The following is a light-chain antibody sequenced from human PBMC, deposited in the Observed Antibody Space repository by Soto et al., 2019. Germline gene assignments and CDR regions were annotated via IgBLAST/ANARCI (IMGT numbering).Light chain of an antibody. CDR2: DAS. J-gene: IGKJ4*01. V-gene: IGKV3-11*01. CDR3: QQRSNWLFT. Sequence: EIVLTQSPATLSLSPGERATLSCRASQSVSSYLAWYQQKPGQAPRLLIYDASNRATGIPARFSGRGSGTTFTLTISSLEPEDFAVSYCQQRSNWLFTFGGGTKVEIK. CDR1: QSVSSY.